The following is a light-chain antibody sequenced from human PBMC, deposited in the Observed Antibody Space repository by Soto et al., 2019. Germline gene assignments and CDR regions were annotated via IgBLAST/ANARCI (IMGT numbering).Light chain of an antibody. V-gene: IGKV1-8*01. CDR1: QSISSW. CDR3: QQYYSFPPT. CDR2: AAS. J-gene: IGKJ1*01. Sequence: GARVTITCRASQSISSWLAWYQQKPGKAPELLIYAASTLQSGVPSRFSGSGSGTDFTLTISCLQSEDFATYYCQQYYSFPPTFGQGTKVDIK.